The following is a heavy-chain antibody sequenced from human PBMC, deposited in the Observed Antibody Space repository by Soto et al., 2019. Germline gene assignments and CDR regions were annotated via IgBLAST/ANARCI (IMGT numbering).Heavy chain of an antibody. CDR3: ARDDKNWFDP. CDR1: GYTFSTYV. J-gene: IGHJ5*02. Sequence: QVQLVQSGTEVKKPGASVKVSCKASGYTFSTYVISWLRQAPGQGPEWMGWVNGYKGYTKYAETCPGRVNMTTDTSTSTAYMDLWSLRSDDTAVYCCARDDKNWFDPWGQGTLVSVSS. V-gene: IGHV1-18*01. CDR2: VNGYKGYT.